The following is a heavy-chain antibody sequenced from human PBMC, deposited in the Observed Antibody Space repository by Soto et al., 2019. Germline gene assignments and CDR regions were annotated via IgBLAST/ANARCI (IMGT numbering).Heavy chain of an antibody. V-gene: IGHV4-39*01. Sequence: QLQLQESGPGLVKASETLALTCSVSGGSTSSNEYYWAWIRQPPGKGLEWIAAIYSSGNAYYNASLKSRVTVSIDTSNNLGFRKLTSVTARDTAVYYCARLLVRPFGMDVWGQGTTVTVS. CDR2: IYSSGNA. J-gene: IGHJ6*02. CDR3: ARLLVRPFGMDV. CDR1: GGSTSSNEYY.